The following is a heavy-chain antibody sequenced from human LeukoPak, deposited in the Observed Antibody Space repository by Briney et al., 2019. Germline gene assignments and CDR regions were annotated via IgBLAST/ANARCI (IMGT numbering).Heavy chain of an antibody. CDR1: GGSISSYY. CDR2: IYYSGST. CDR3: ASYSSSSDYFDY. V-gene: IGHV4-39*01. J-gene: IGHJ4*02. Sequence: SETLSLTCTVSGGSISSYYWGWIRQPPGKGLEWIGSIYYSGSTYYNPSLKSRVTISVDTSKNQFSLKLSSVTAADTAVYYCASYSSSSDYFDYWGQGTLVTVSS. D-gene: IGHD6-6*01.